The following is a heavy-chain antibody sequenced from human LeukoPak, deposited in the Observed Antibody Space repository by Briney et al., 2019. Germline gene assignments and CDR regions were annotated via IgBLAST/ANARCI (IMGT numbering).Heavy chain of an antibody. CDR1: GYTFTGYY. Sequence: SVKVSCKASGYTFTGYYMHWVRQAPGQGLEWMGWINPNSGGTNYAQKFQGRVTMTRDTSISTAYMELSRLRSDDTAVYYCARDRYSSSWYGYDAFDIWGQGTMVTVSS. V-gene: IGHV1-2*02. J-gene: IGHJ3*02. CDR3: ARDRYSSSWYGYDAFDI. D-gene: IGHD6-13*01. CDR2: INPNSGGT.